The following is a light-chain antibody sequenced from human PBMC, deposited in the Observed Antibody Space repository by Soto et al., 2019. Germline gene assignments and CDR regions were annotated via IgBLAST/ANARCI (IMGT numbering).Light chain of an antibody. Sequence: QSVRTQPPSLTAAPGQKFTIFCSGSSSNIGNNYVSWYQQLPGTAPKLLIYDNNKRPSGIPDRFSGSKSGTSATLGITGLQTGDEADYYCGTWDSSLSAVVFGGGTKVTVL. CDR3: GTWDSSLSAVV. J-gene: IGLJ2*01. V-gene: IGLV1-51*01. CDR1: SSNIGNNY. CDR2: DNN.